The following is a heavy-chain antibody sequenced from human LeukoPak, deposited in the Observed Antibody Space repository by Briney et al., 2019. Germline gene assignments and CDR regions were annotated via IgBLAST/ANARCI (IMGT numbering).Heavy chain of an antibody. CDR3: ARGYSYGDDAFDI. J-gene: IGHJ3*02. D-gene: IGHD5-18*01. CDR2: IRGSGGGT. CDR1: GFTFSSYA. V-gene: IGHV3-23*01. Sequence: GGSLRLSCAASGFTFSSYAMSWVRQAPGKGLEWVSSIRGSGGGTNYGDSVKGRFTISRDNAKNSLYLQMNSLRAEDTAVYYCARGYSYGDDAFDIWGQGTMVTVSS.